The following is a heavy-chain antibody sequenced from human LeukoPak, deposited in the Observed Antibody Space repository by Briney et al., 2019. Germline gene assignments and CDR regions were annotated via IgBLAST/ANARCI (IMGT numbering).Heavy chain of an antibody. CDR3: ARSPLSSSGWYRADY. J-gene: IGHJ4*02. D-gene: IGHD6-19*01. V-gene: IGHV4-4*07. CDR2: IDSSGSS. CDR1: GGSIKMYY. Sequence: SETLSLTCTVSGGSIKMYYWNWIRQPAGKGLEWIGRIDSSGSSTYSPSLGSRVTMSVDSSKSQISLNLNSVTAADTAMYYCARSPLSSSGWYRADYWGQGTLVTVSS.